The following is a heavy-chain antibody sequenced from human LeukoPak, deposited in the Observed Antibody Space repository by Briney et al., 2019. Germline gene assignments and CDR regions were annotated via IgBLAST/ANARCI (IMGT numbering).Heavy chain of an antibody. V-gene: IGHV4-59*08. CDR1: GGSISSYY. J-gene: IGHJ5*02. CDR2: IYYSGST. D-gene: IGHD7-27*01. CDR3: ATHELGFNWSVP. Sequence: SETLSLTCTVSGGSISSYYWSWIRQPPGKGLEWNGYIYYSGSTNHNHSLKSPVTISLDPSKSPSSLQLSSVTAAGTAAYYCATHELGFNWSVPWGQGTLVTVSS.